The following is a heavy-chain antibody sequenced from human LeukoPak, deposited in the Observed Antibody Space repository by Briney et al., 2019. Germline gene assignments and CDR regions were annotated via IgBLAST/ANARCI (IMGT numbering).Heavy chain of an antibody. V-gene: IGHV4-59*01. CDR3: ARDFSAAGNKDSYCMDV. Sequence: PSETLSLTCTVSGGSISSYYWSWIRQPPGKGLEWIGYIYHSGSTNYNPSLKSRVTISVDTSKNQFSLKLSSVTAADTAVYYCARDFSAAGNKDSYCMDVWGKGTTVTVSS. J-gene: IGHJ6*03. CDR1: GGSISSYY. CDR2: IYHSGST. D-gene: IGHD6-13*01.